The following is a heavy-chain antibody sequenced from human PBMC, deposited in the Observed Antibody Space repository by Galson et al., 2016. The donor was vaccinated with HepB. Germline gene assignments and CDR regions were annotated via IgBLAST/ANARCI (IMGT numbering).Heavy chain of an antibody. Sequence: LRLSCAASGFTFSSYSMNWVRQAPGKGLEWVSSLSSNSIYIYYADSVKGRFTISRDNAKNSLYLQMNSLRAEDTAVYYCARGPAYSSSPPFDYWGQGTLVTVSS. CDR1: GFTFSSYS. J-gene: IGHJ4*02. CDR3: ARGPAYSSSPPFDY. CDR2: LSSNSIYI. D-gene: IGHD6-6*01. V-gene: IGHV3-21*01.